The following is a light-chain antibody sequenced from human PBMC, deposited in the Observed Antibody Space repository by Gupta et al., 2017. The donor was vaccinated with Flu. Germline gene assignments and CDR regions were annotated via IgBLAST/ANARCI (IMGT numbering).Light chain of an antibody. CDR1: QSRVHSDGNTF. CDR2: QIS. CDR3: MLSTEVGYT. V-gene: IGKV2-24*01. J-gene: IGKJ2*01. Sequence: VTLGQPASISCRSSQSRVHSDGNTFLRWIQHRPGQPPRGLSYQISKRGPGVPDRFIRSRAGTDVTLKIRRVEAEDIRIYVCMLSTEVGYTCTQG.